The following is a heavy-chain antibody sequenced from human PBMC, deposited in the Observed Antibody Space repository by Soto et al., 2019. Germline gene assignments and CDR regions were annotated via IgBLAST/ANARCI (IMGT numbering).Heavy chain of an antibody. CDR3: AKDWGDYTDYYYYHMDV. J-gene: IGHJ6*03. D-gene: IGHD4-4*01. CDR2: ISYDGSNK. V-gene: IGHV3-30*18. CDR1: GFTFSSYG. Sequence: QVQLVESGGGVVQPGRSLRLSCAASGFTFSSYGMHWVRQAPGKGLEWVAVISYDGSNKYSADSVKGRFTISRDNSKNPVYLPMNSLRAEDTAVYYCAKDWGDYTDYYYYHMDVWGKGTPVTVSS.